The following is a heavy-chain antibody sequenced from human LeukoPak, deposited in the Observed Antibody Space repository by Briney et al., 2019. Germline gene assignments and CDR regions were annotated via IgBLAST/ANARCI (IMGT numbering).Heavy chain of an antibody. V-gene: IGHV4-38-2*02. CDR1: GYSISSGYY. J-gene: IGHJ4*02. CDR3: ARSGDHGFDY. CDR2: IYHSGST. D-gene: IGHD1-14*01. Sequence: SETLSLTCTVSGYSISSGYYWAWIRQPPGKGLEWIGSIYHSGSTYYNPSLKSRVTISVDTSKNQFSLKLRSVTAADTAVYYCARSGDHGFDYWGQGTLVTVSS.